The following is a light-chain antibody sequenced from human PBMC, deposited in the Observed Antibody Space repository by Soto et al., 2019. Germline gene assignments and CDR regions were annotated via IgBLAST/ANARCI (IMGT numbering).Light chain of an antibody. CDR2: EVT. CDR1: STDVGGYNY. V-gene: IGLV2-14*01. J-gene: IGLJ1*01. Sequence: QSVLAQPASVSGSPGQSITISCTGTSTDVGGYNYVSWYQHRPGEAPKLMIFEVTKRPSGVSNRFSGSKSGNTASLTISGLQAEDEADYFCNSYTTSSTYVFGSGTKVTV. CDR3: NSYTTSSTYV.